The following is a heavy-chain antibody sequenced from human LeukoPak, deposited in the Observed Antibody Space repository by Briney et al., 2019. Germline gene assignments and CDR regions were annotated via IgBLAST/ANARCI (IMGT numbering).Heavy chain of an antibody. CDR2: IYHSGST. Sequence: SETLSLTCAVSGGSISSGGYSWSWIRQPPGKGLEWIGYIYHSGSTYYNPSLKSRVTISVDRSKNQFSLKLSSVTAADTAVYYCARAPPPDACFDPGGKGTLVPVSS. J-gene: IGHJ5*02. CDR3: ARAPPPDACFDP. V-gene: IGHV4-30-2*01. CDR1: GGSISSGGYS.